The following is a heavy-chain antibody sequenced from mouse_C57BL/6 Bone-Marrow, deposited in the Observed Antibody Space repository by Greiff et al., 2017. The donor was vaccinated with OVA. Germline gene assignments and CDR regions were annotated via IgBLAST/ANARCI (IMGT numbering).Heavy chain of an antibody. D-gene: IGHD1-1*01. V-gene: IGHV1-50*01. Sequence: QVQLQQPGAELVKPGASVKLSCKASGYTFTSYWMQWVKQRPGQGLEWIGEIDPSAGYTNYNQKFKGKATLTVAKSSSTAYLQLSRLSSEDSAVYYGASLITTVVAGDWYFDVWGTGTTVTVSA. J-gene: IGHJ1*03. CDR3: ASLITTVVAGDWYFDV. CDR1: GYTFTSYW. CDR2: IDPSAGYT.